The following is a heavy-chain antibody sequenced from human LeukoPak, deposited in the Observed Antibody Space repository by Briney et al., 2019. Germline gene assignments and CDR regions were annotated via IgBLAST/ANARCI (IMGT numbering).Heavy chain of an antibody. J-gene: IGHJ4*02. CDR1: GGSVPNFY. V-gene: IGHV4-59*02. D-gene: IGHD6-19*01. Sequence: SETLSLTCTVSGGSVPNFYWNWIRQSLGKRLEWIGYIYNSGSINYNPSLKSRVAISEDTSKNQFSLKLRSVTAGDTAVYYCARATVAGAFDFWGQGTLVTVPS. CDR3: ARATVAGAFDF. CDR2: IYNSGSI.